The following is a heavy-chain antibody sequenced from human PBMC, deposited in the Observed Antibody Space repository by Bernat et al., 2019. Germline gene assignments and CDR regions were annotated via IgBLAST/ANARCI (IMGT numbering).Heavy chain of an antibody. Sequence: EVQLVESGGGLVQPGGSLRLSCAASGFTFSSYWTHWVRQAPGKGLVWVSRINSDGSSTSYADSVKGRFTISRDNAKNTLYLQMNSLRAEDTAVYYCARDYGQYSSSWYGVDNWFDPWGQGTLVTVSS. D-gene: IGHD6-13*01. CDR3: ARDYGQYSSSWYGVDNWFDP. CDR1: GFTFSSYW. J-gene: IGHJ5*02. CDR2: INSDGSST. V-gene: IGHV3-74*01.